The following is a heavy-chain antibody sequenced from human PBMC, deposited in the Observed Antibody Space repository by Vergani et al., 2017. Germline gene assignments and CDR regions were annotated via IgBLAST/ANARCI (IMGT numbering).Heavy chain of an antibody. D-gene: IGHD3-10*01. CDR1: GFSFNSYW. Sequence: DVHLAESGGGFFQPGGSLRLSCSASGFSFNSYWMHWVRHVPGKGLLWVSRIKSDGFITAYADSVEGRFIISSNNAQNTLYLQMNSLRVDDTGVYYCARARCIESCYLSNWLDSWGQGTLVTVSS. V-gene: IGHV3-74*03. CDR3: ARARCIESCYLSNWLDS. CDR2: IKSDGFIT. J-gene: IGHJ5*01.